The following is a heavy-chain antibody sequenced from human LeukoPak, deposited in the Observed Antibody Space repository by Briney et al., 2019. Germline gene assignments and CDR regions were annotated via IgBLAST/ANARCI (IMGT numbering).Heavy chain of an antibody. Sequence: SVKVSCKASGGTFSSYAISWVRQAPGQGLEWMGGIIPIFGTANYAQKFQGRVTITTDESTSTAYMELSSLRSEDTAVYYCARAPNYGDYGWHFDLWGRGTLVTVSS. J-gene: IGHJ2*01. CDR1: GGTFSSYA. CDR3: ARAPNYGDYGWHFDL. V-gene: IGHV1-69*05. CDR2: IIPIFGTA. D-gene: IGHD4-17*01.